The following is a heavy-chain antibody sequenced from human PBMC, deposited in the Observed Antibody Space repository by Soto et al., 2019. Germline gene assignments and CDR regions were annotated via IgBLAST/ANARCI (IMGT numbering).Heavy chain of an antibody. D-gene: IGHD1-26*01. CDR2: IGPESGAT. J-gene: IGHJ4*02. V-gene: IGHV1-2*02. CDR1: GYTFTGHY. Sequence: GASVKVSCKASGYTFTGHYIHWVRQAPEQGPEWMGEIGPESGATRYAQKFQGRVTMTRDMSITTVYMELNNLSPDDTAVYYCGRGRSGQIFVFYCGQGTPVTVSS. CDR3: GRGRSGQIFVFY.